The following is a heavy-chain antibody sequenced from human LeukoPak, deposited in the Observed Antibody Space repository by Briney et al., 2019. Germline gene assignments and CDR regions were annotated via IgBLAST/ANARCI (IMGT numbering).Heavy chain of an antibody. Sequence: SETLSLTCTVSGGSISSGDYYWSWIRQPPGKGLEWIGYIYYSGSTYYNPSLKSRVTISVDTSKNQFSLKLSSVTAADTAVYYCARARGYSYGPSLDYWGQGTLVTVSS. CDR2: IYYSGST. J-gene: IGHJ4*02. CDR1: GGSISSGDYY. CDR3: ARARGYSYGPSLDY. D-gene: IGHD5-18*01. V-gene: IGHV4-30-4*01.